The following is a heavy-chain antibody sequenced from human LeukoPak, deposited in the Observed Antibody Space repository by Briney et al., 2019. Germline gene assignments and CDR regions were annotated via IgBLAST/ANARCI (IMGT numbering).Heavy chain of an antibody. J-gene: IGHJ4*02. CDR3: ARAARSSFDY. V-gene: IGHV3-20*04. Sequence: GGSLRLSCAASGFTFSSYWMSWVRQAPGKGLEWVSGINWNGGSTGYADSVKGRFTISRDNAKNSLYLQMNSLRAEDTALYYCARAARSSFDYWGQGTLVTVSS. D-gene: IGHD6-6*01. CDR2: INWNGGST. CDR1: GFTFSSYW.